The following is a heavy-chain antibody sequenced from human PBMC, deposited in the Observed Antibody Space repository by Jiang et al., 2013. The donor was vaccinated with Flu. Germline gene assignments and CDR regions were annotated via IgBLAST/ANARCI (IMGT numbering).Heavy chain of an antibody. J-gene: IGHJ3*02. V-gene: IGHV3-30*18. D-gene: IGHD3-22*01. CDR3: AKDLYDSSGYSDAFDI. Sequence: QLLESGGGVVQPGRSLRLSCAASGFTFSSYGMHWVRQAPGKGLEWVAVISYDGSNKYYADSVKGRFTISRDNSKNTLYLQMNSLRAEDTAVYYCAKDLYDSSGYSDAFDIWGQGTMVTVSS. CDR2: ISYDGSNK. CDR1: GFTFSSYG.